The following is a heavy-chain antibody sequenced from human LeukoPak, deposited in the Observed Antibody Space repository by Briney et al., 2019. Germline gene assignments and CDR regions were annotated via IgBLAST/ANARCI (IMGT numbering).Heavy chain of an antibody. CDR1: GGTFSSYA. D-gene: IGHD2-2*01. CDR3: ATSVVPAAIVSGDYGTAPRDQYNWFDP. V-gene: IGHV1-69*13. J-gene: IGHJ5*02. CDR2: IIPIFGTA. Sequence: ASVKVSCKASGGTFSSYAISWVRQAPGQGLEWMGGIIPIFGTANYAQKFQGRVTITADESTSTAYMELSSLRSEDTAVYYCATSVVPAAIVSGDYGTAPRDQYNWFDPWGQGTLVTVSS.